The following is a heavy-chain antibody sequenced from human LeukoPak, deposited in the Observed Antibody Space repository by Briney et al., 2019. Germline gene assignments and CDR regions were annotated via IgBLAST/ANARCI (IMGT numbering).Heavy chain of an antibody. CDR3: AKVSGGGLYYDGMDV. CDR2: ISGSGGTT. CDR1: GFTFSSYG. V-gene: IGHV3-23*01. Sequence: GRSLRLSCAASGFTFSSYGMHWVRQAPGKGLEWVSVISGSGGTTYYADSVKGRFTISRDSSKNTLYLQMNSLRAEDTAVYYCAKVSGGGLYYDGMDVWGQGTTVTVSS. D-gene: IGHD1-14*01. J-gene: IGHJ6*02.